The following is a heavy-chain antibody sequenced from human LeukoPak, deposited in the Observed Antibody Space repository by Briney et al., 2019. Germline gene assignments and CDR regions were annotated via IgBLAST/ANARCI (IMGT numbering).Heavy chain of an antibody. D-gene: IGHD2-8*01. CDR3: AREPHGNGLLFDY. J-gene: IGHJ4*02. CDR2: IYYSGST. CDR1: GGSISSYY. V-gene: IGHV4-59*12. Sequence: SETLSLTCTVSGGSISSYYWSWIRQPPGKGLEWIGYIYYSGSTNYNPSLKSRVTISVDTSKNQFSLKLSSVTPEDTAVYYCAREPHGNGLLFDYWGQGTLVTVSS.